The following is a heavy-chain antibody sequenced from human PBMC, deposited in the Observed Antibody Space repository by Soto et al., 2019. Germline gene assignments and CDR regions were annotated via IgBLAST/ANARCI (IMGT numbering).Heavy chain of an antibody. CDR1: GGSMNGYY. J-gene: IGHJ4*02. Sequence: PSETLSLTCSVSGGSMNGYYWSWIRQTPGQGLEWLGVIYFSGSTRYNPSLMSRLTISLDKSKRQFSMSLSSVTAADTAVYYCARSVATPGTNIDFWGQGTLVTAPQ. CDR2: IYFSGST. CDR3: ARSVATPGTNIDF. D-gene: IGHD6-13*01. V-gene: IGHV4-4*09.